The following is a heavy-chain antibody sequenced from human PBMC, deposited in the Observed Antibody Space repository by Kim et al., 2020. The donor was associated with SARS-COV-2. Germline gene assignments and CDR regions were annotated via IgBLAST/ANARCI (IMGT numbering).Heavy chain of an antibody. CDR1: GFTFSSYG. V-gene: IGHV3-30*18. J-gene: IGHJ6*02. Sequence: GGSLRLSCAASGFTFSSYGMHWVRQAPGKGLEWVAVISYDGSNKYYADSVKGRFTISRDNSKNTLYLQMNSLRAEDTAVYYCAKDEGSPTLFRYYYYYYGMDVWGQGTTVTVSS. CDR2: ISYDGSNK. D-gene: IGHD6-19*01. CDR3: AKDEGSPTLFRYYYYYYGMDV.